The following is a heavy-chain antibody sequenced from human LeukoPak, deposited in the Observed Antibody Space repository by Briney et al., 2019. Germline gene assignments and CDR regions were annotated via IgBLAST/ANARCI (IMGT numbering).Heavy chain of an antibody. CDR3: GRGNKSFDP. CDR1: GYTFTAYY. Sequence: ASVKVSCKASGYTFTAYYVHWVRRAPGQGLEWMGWINPNTGGTNYAQKSQGRVAMTKDTSINAAYMELNKLTSDDTAVYYCGRGNKSFDPWGQGTLVTVSS. J-gene: IGHJ5*02. V-gene: IGHV1-2*02. CDR2: INPNTGGT.